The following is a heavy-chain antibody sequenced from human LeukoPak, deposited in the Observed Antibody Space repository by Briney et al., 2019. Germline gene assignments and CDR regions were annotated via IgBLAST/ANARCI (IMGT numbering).Heavy chain of an antibody. Sequence: GASVKVSCKASGYTFTSYGISWVRQAPGQGLEWMGWISAYNGNTNYAQKLQGRVTMTTDTSTSTAYMELRSLRSDDTAVYYCARDSYDQLLSHWYYYYYMDVWGKGTTVTVSS. D-gene: IGHD2-2*01. V-gene: IGHV1-18*01. CDR3: ARDSYDQLLSHWYYYYYMDV. CDR1: GYTFTSYG. J-gene: IGHJ6*03. CDR2: ISAYNGNT.